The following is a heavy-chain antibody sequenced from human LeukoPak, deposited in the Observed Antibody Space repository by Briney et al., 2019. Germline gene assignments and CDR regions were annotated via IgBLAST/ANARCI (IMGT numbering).Heavy chain of an antibody. V-gene: IGHV1-18*01. CDR1: GYTFTSYG. Sequence: GASVKVSCKASGYTFTSYGISWVRQAPGQGLEWMGWISAYNGNANYAQKLQGRVTMTTDTSTSTAYMELRSLRSDDTAVYYCARDGPVDTATPIDYWGQGTLVTVSS. CDR2: ISAYNGNA. D-gene: IGHD5-18*01. J-gene: IGHJ4*02. CDR3: ARDGPVDTATPIDY.